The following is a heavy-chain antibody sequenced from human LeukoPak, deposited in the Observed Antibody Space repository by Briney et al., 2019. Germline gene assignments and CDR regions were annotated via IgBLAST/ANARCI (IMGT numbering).Heavy chain of an antibody. J-gene: IGHJ5*02. CDR2: IKQDGSEK. CDR3: ARAGLAYCGGDCYSSWFDP. V-gene: IGHV3-7*01. Sequence: GGSLRLSCAASGFTFSSYWMSWVRQAPGKGLEWVANIKQDGSEKYYVDSVKGRFTISRDNAKNSLYLQMNSLRAEDTAVYYCARAGLAYCGGDCYSSWFDPWGQGTLVTVSS. CDR1: GFTFSSYW. D-gene: IGHD2-21*02.